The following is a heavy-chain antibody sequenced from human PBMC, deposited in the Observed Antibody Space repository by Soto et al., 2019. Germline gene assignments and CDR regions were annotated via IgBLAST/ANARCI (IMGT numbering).Heavy chain of an antibody. CDR3: AIDHYYVSSGPSFDP. Sequence: ASVKVSCKVSGYTLTELSMHWVRQAPGKGLEWMGGFDPEDGETIYAQKFQGRVTMTEDTSTDTAYMELSSLRSEDTAVYYCAIDHYYVSSGPSFDPWGQGTLVTVSS. CDR1: GYTLTELS. D-gene: IGHD3-22*01. J-gene: IGHJ5*02. CDR2: FDPEDGET. V-gene: IGHV1-24*01.